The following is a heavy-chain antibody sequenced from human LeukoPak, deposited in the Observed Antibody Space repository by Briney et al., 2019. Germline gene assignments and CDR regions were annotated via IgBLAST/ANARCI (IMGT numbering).Heavy chain of an antibody. Sequence: GESLKISCKGSGYTFTTYWIGWVRQMPGKGLEWMGFIYPGDSDTRYSPSFQGQVTISADKSMSTAYLQWSSLKASDTAMYYCARRRGRYSGDAFDIWGQGTMVTVSS. V-gene: IGHV5-51*01. CDR3: ARRRGRYSGDAFDI. D-gene: IGHD1-26*01. CDR1: GYTFTTYW. J-gene: IGHJ3*02. CDR2: IYPGDSDT.